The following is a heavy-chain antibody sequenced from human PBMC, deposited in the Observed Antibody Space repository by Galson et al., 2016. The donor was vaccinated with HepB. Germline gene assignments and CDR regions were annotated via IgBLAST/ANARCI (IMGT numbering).Heavy chain of an antibody. CDR3: SRDIAPTSYDSSGYYYFDY. CDR1: GFTFGDYA. CDR2: IRSKRYAGTT. Sequence: SLRLSCATSGFTFGDYAMGWFRQAPGKGLEWVGFIRSKRYAGTTEYAASVKGRFTISSDDSESSAYLQMNSLKTEDTAVYFCSRDIAPTSYDSSGYYYFDYWGQGALVTVSS. J-gene: IGHJ4*02. V-gene: IGHV3-49*03. D-gene: IGHD3-22*01.